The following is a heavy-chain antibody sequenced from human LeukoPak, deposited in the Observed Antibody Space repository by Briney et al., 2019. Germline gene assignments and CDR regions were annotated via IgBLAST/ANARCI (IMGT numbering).Heavy chain of an antibody. V-gene: IGHV3-33*06. CDR2: IWYDGSNK. D-gene: IGHD5-12*01. CDR3: AKDLGSGHVRGGYFDY. Sequence: GGSLRLSCGASGFSFTIYGMHWVRQAPGKGLEWGAHIWYDGSNKYYADSVKGRFTISRDNSKKPLYLQTNSLRAEHTAVYYCAKDLGSGHVRGGYFDYWGQGTLVTVSS. CDR1: GFSFTIYG. J-gene: IGHJ4*02.